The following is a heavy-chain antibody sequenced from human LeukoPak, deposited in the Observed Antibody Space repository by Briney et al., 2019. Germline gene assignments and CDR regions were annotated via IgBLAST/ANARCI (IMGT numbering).Heavy chain of an antibody. CDR1: GGSFSGYY. V-gene: IGHV4-59*01. CDR2: IYYSGST. CDR3: ASLLYSSGWFDAFDI. Sequence: SKTLSLTCAVYGGSFSGYYWSWIRQPPGKGLEWIGYIYYSGSTNYNPSLKSRVTISVDTSKNQFSLKLSSVTAADTAVYYCASLLYSSGWFDAFDIWGQGTMVTVSS. J-gene: IGHJ3*02. D-gene: IGHD6-19*01.